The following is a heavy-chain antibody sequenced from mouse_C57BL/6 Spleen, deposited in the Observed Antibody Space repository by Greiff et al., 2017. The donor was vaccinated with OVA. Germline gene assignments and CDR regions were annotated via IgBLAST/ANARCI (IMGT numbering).Heavy chain of an antibody. D-gene: IGHD2-4*01. CDR2: IGYDGSN. V-gene: IGHV3-6*01. CDR1: GYSITSGYY. CDR3: AKSHDYGEGLYAMDY. Sequence: DVHLVESGPGLVKPSQSLSLTCSVTGYSITSGYYWNWIRQFPGNKLEWMGYIGYDGSNNYNPSLKNRISITRDTSKNQCFLKLNSVTTEDTATYDGAKSHDYGEGLYAMDYWGQGTSVTVSS. J-gene: IGHJ4*01.